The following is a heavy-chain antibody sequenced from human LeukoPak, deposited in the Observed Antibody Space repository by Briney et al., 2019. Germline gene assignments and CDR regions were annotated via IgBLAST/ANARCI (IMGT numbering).Heavy chain of an antibody. J-gene: IGHJ4*02. D-gene: IGHD1-1*01. CDR2: IGSSDYIM. V-gene: IGHV3-11*04. CDR3: ARALNLLDPVTLDY. CDR1: GFTFSDYY. Sequence: EPGGSLRLSCAASGFTFSDYYMSWIRQAPGKGLQWVSYIGSSDYIMHYADSVKGRFSISRDIAKNSLYLQMNSLRAEDTAVYYCARALNLLDPVTLDYWGQGTLVTVSS.